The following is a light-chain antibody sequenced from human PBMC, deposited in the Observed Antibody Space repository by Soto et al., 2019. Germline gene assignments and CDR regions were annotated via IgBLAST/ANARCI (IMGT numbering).Light chain of an antibody. V-gene: IGKV3-20*01. CDR3: QQYGSSPYT. J-gene: IGKJ2*01. Sequence: EIVLTQSPGTLSLSPGERATLSSRASQSVSSSYLAWYQQKSGQAPRLLIYGASSRATGIPDRFSGSGSGTDFTLTISRLEPEDFAVYYCQQYGSSPYTFGQGTKLEIK. CDR2: GAS. CDR1: QSVSSSY.